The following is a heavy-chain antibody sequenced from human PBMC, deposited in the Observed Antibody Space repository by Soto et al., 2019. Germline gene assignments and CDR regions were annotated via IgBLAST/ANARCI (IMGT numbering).Heavy chain of an antibody. CDR3: ARGPLGIAARQRPRGMDV. J-gene: IGHJ6*02. Sequence: QVQLVHSGAEVKKPGASVKVSCKASGGTFSSYAISWVRQAPGQGLEWMGGIIPIFGTANYAQKFQGRVTITADKSTSTAYMELSSLRSEDTAVYYRARGPLGIAARQRPRGMDVWGQGTTVTVSS. D-gene: IGHD6-6*01. CDR2: IIPIFGTA. V-gene: IGHV1-69*06. CDR1: GGTFSSYA.